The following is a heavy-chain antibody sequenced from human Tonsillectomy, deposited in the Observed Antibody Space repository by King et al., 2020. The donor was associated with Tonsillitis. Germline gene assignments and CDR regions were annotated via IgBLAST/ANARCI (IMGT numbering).Heavy chain of an antibody. CDR2: IVPVDAYT. V-gene: IGHV5-51*01. CDR3: ARHAGGSYSYFDH. D-gene: IGHD1-26*01. J-gene: IGHJ4*02. CDR1: GYSFSTYW. Sequence: VQLVESRAEVKKPGESLKISCMCSGYSFSTYWIGGGRPGPGRGLEWVGIIVPVDAYTRYSPSFQGQCTISADKSTSTVTLQWNSLKASDTAMYYCARHAGGSYSYFDHWGQGTLVTVSS.